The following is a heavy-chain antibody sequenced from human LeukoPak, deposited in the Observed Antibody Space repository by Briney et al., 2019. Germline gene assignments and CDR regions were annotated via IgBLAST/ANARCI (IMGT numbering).Heavy chain of an antibody. CDR3: ARGAGGLDY. V-gene: IGHV3-74*01. CDR1: GFTFSTYW. D-gene: IGHD6-13*01. J-gene: IGHJ4*02. Sequence: GGSLRLSCAASGFTFSTYWMHWVRQVPGKGLVWVSHVNGGGTSTSYVGSVKGRFTISRDNAKNMLYLQMNSLRADDTVVYYCARGAGGLDYWGQGILVTVSS. CDR2: VNGGGTST.